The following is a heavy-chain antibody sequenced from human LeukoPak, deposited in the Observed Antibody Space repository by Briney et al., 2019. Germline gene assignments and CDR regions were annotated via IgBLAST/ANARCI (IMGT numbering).Heavy chain of an antibody. V-gene: IGHV3-7*03. J-gene: IGHJ4*02. D-gene: IGHD2-2*01. CDR2: IKQDGSEK. Sequence: PGGSLRLSCAASGLTSSSYWMNWVRQAPGKGLEWVANIKQDGSEKYLVDSVKGRFTISRDNAKNSLYLQMNSLRAEDTAVYYCARAMDYWGQGTLVTVSS. CDR1: GLTSSSYW. CDR3: ARAMDY.